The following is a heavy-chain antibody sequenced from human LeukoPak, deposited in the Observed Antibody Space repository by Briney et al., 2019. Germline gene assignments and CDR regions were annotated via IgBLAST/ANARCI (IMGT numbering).Heavy chain of an antibody. Sequence: GGSLRHSCAASGFTFSGSAMHWVRQASGKGLEWLGRIRSKANNYATANAASVKGRFTISRDDSKNTAYLRMNSLKTEDTAVYYCTRRRTDDSSGYYDFWGQGTLVTVSS. CDR3: TRRRTDDSSGYYDF. CDR1: GFTFSGSA. J-gene: IGHJ4*02. CDR2: IRSKANNYAT. D-gene: IGHD3-22*01. V-gene: IGHV3-73*01.